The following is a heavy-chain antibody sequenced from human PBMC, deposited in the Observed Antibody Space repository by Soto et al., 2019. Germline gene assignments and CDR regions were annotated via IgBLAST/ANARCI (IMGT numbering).Heavy chain of an antibody. V-gene: IGHV1-3*01. CDR2: INAGNGNT. CDR1: GYTFTSYA. D-gene: IGHD5-18*01. Sequence: QVQLVQSGAEVKKPGASVKVSCKASGYTFTSYAMHWVRQAPGQRLEWMGWINAGNGNTKYSQKFQGRVTITRDTSASTAYMELSSLRSEDTAVYYCARRDTAMTSGDYWGQGTLVTVSS. CDR3: ARRDTAMTSGDY. J-gene: IGHJ4*02.